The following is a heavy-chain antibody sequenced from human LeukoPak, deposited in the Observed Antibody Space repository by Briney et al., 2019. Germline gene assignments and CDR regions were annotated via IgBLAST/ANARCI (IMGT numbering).Heavy chain of an antibody. CDR1: GFTFSSYG. V-gene: IGHV3-33*01. J-gene: IGHJ4*02. D-gene: IGHD3-10*01. CDR2: IWYDGSNK. CDR3: ARDQGTMVPLDY. Sequence: GRSLRLSCAASGFTFSSYGMHWDRQAPGKGLEWVAVIWYDGSNKYYADSVKGRFTISRVNSKNTLYLQMNSLRAEDTAVYYCARDQGTMVPLDYWGQGTLVTVSS.